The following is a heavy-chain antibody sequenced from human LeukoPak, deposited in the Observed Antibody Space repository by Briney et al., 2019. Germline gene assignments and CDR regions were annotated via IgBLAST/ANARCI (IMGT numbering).Heavy chain of an antibody. V-gene: IGHV6-1*01. CDR1: GDSVSSNSAA. J-gene: IGHJ4*02. Sequence: SQTLSLTCAISGDSVSSNSAAWNWIRQSPSRGLEWLGRTYYRSKWYNDYAVSVKSRITINPDTSKNQFSLQLNSVTPEDTAVYYCARNRYSGSYYALSDFDYWGQGTLVTVSS. CDR2: TYYRSKWYN. D-gene: IGHD1-26*01. CDR3: ARNRYSGSYYALSDFDY.